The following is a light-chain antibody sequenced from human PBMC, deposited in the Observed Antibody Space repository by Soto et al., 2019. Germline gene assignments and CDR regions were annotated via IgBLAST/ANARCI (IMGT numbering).Light chain of an antibody. CDR3: QQFNKYPSS. CDR1: QGISNA. V-gene: IGKV1D-13*01. J-gene: IGKJ5*01. CDR2: DAS. Sequence: SPSSLSASVGDSVTITCRASQGISNALAWYQQKPGKAPKLLIYDASSLESGVPSRFSGSGTGTDFTLTISSLQPEDFATNYCQQFNKYPSSFGQETRLEIK.